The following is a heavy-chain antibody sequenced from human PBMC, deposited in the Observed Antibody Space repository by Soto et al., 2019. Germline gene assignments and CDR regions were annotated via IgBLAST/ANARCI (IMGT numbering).Heavy chain of an antibody. V-gene: IGHV4-30-4*01. CDR1: GGSISSGDYY. Sequence: SETLSLTCTVSGGSISSGDYYWSWIRQPPGKRLERIGYIYYSGSTYYNQSLKSRVTISVDTSKNQFSLKLSSVTAADTAVYYCARLSYYYDSSGYREYDYWGQGTLVTVSS. D-gene: IGHD3-22*01. CDR3: ARLSYYYDSSGYREYDY. J-gene: IGHJ4*02. CDR2: IYYSGST.